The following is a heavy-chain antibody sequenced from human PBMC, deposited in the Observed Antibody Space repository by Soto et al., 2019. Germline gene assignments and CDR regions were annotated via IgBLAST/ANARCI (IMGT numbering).Heavy chain of an antibody. J-gene: IGHJ4*02. CDR3: ASRVAQLVPGCPFDY. V-gene: IGHV4-34*01. D-gene: IGHD6-6*01. CDR1: GGSFSAYY. CDR2: INHSGST. Sequence: PSETLSPTCPVYGGSFSAYYWSWISQPPVKGMEWIGDINHSGSTYYKPSLKSRVTISVDTSKNQFSLKLSSVTAADTAVYYCASRVAQLVPGCPFDYWGQGTLVTV.